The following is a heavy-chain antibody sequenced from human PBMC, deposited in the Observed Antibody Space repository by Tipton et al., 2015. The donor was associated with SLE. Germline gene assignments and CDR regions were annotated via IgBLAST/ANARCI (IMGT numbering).Heavy chain of an antibody. Sequence: SLRLSCAASGFSFNSYVMHWVRQAPGKGLEWVAVISYDGSKKKYVDSVKGRFTISRDNSMNTLYPQMNSLRAEDTAVYYCAKDTYYYDSSGYYYPRYWGQGTLVTVSS. V-gene: IGHV3-30*18. CDR1: GFSFNSYV. D-gene: IGHD3-22*01. CDR3: AKDTYYYDSSGYYYPRY. J-gene: IGHJ4*02. CDR2: ISYDGSKK.